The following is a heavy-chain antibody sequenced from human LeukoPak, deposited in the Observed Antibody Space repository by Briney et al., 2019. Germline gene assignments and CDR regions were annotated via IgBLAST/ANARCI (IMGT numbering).Heavy chain of an antibody. CDR2: INPNIGVT. CDR1: GYTFTGYY. CDR3: ARRGPGASYGFDY. J-gene: IGHJ4*02. V-gene: IGHV1-2*02. Sequence: GASVKVSCKASGYTFTGYYMHWVRQAPGQGLEWMGWINPNIGVTNYAQRFQGRVTMTRVTSISSAYMELTSLTSDDTAMYYCARRGPGASYGFDYWGQGALVTVSS. D-gene: IGHD5-18*01.